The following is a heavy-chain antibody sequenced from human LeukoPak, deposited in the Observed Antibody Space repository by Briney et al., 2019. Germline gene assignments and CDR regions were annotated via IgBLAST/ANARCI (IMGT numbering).Heavy chain of an antibody. CDR2: INHSGST. V-gene: IGHV4-34*01. Sequence: SETLSLTCAVYSGSFSGYYWSWIRQPPGKGLEWIGEINHSGSTNYNPSLKSRVTISVDTSKNQFSLKLSSVTAADTAVYYCARDTYYYDSSGFGYWGQGTLVTVSS. J-gene: IGHJ4*02. D-gene: IGHD3-22*01. CDR1: SGSFSGYY. CDR3: ARDTYYYDSSGFGY.